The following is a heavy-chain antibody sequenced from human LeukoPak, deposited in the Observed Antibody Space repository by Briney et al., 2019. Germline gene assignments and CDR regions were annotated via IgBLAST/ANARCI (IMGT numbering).Heavy chain of an antibody. D-gene: IGHD3-16*01. CDR2: INSNGYTI. CDR1: GFNFGDYY. J-gene: IGHJ4*02. V-gene: IGHV3-11*01. Sequence: GGSLRLSCAASGFNFGDYYMSWIRQAPGKGLEWIAYINSNGYTIYYTDSVKGRFTISRDNDNNSLYLQMNGLRADDTAIYYCARDRRTPHRAYDWGHLDYWGQGILVTVSS. CDR3: ARDRRTPHRAYDWGHLDY.